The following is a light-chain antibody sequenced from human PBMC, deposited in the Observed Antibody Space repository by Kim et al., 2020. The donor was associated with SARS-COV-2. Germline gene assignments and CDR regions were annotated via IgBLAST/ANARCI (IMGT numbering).Light chain of an antibody. Sequence: QSVLTQPPSVSGTPGQRVTISCSGSNFNIGSSTDNWYQHLPGTAPKLLIYSNNQRPSGVPDRFSGSKSGPSASLAISGLQSEDEADYYCGTWDDSLNGPVFGGGTQLTVL. V-gene: IGLV1-44*01. CDR3: GTWDDSLNGPV. CDR2: SNN. CDR1: NFNIGSST. J-gene: IGLJ3*02.